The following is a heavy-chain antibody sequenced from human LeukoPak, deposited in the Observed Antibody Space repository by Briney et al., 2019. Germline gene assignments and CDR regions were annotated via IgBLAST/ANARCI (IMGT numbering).Heavy chain of an antibody. CDR3: VRGLLLGIAAGPRNWFDP. J-gene: IGHJ5*02. Sequence: SETLSLTCTVSGGSISSYYWSWIRQPAGKGLEWIGRIYTSGSTNYNPSLKSRVTMSVDTSKNQFSLKLSSVTAADTAVYYCVRGLLLGIAAGPRNWFDPWGQGTLSPSPQ. V-gene: IGHV4-4*07. CDR2: IYTSGST. D-gene: IGHD6-13*01. CDR1: GGSISSYY.